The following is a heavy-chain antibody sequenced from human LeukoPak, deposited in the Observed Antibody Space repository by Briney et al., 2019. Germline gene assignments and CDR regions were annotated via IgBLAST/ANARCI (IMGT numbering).Heavy chain of an antibody. CDR2: IYPGDSDT. CDR1: GYRFTNYW. Sequence: GESLKISCKGFGYRFTNYWIGWVRQMPGKGLEWMGMIYPGDSDTRCSPSFQGQVTISADKSISTAYLQWSSLKVSDTATYYCARRDLGYNGNSPRFDFWGQGTLVTVSS. V-gene: IGHV5-51*01. CDR3: ARRDLGYNGNSPRFDF. D-gene: IGHD4-23*01. J-gene: IGHJ4*02.